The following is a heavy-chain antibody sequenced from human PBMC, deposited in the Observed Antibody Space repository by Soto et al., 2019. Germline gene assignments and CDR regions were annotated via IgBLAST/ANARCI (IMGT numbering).Heavy chain of an antibody. CDR2: IYYSGST. CDR1: GGSISSGGYY. CDR3: AREGIAAAGNFLGMDV. J-gene: IGHJ6*02. V-gene: IGHV4-31*03. D-gene: IGHD6-13*01. Sequence: KTSETLSLTCTVSGGSISSGGYYWSWIRQHPGKGLEWIGYIYYSGSTYYNPSLKSRVTISVDTSKNQFSLKLSSVTAADTAVYYCAREGIAAAGNFLGMDVWGQGTTVTVSS.